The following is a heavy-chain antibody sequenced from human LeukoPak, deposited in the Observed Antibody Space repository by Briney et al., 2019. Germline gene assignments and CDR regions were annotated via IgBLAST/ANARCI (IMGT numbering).Heavy chain of an antibody. D-gene: IGHD3-22*01. CDR2: ISGSGGST. CDR1: GFTFSSYA. J-gene: IGHJ4*02. Sequence: GGSLRLSCAASGFTFSSYAMSWVRQAPGKGLEWVSVISGSGGSTYYADSVKGRFTISRDNSKNTLYLQMNSLRAEDTAVYYCAKDPYYDSSGGVAFDYWGQGTLVTVSS. CDR3: AKDPYYDSSGGVAFDY. V-gene: IGHV3-23*01.